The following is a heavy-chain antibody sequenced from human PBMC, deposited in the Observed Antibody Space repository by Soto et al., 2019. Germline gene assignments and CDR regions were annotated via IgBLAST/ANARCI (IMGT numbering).Heavy chain of an antibody. CDR1: GYSFTSYW. V-gene: IGHV5-51*01. Sequence: GESLNISCKGSGYSFTSYWIGWVRQMPGKGLEWMGIIYPGDSDTRYSPSFQGQVTISADKSISTAYLQWSSLKASDTAMYYCARTLSGSYPDDAFDIWGQGTMVTVSS. D-gene: IGHD3-10*01. CDR3: ARTLSGSYPDDAFDI. CDR2: IYPGDSDT. J-gene: IGHJ3*02.